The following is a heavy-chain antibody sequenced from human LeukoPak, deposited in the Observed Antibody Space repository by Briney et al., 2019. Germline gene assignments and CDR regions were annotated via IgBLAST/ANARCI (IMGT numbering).Heavy chain of an antibody. CDR1: GGSISSYY. Sequence: PSETLSLTCTVSGGSISSYYWSWIRQPPGKGLEWIGYIYYSGSTNYNPSLKSRVTISVDTSKDQFSLKLSSVTAADTAVYYCARDSTTVVTPGYYYYGMDVWGQGTTVTVSS. D-gene: IGHD4-23*01. CDR3: ARDSTTVVTPGYYYYGMDV. V-gene: IGHV4-59*01. CDR2: IYYSGST. J-gene: IGHJ6*02.